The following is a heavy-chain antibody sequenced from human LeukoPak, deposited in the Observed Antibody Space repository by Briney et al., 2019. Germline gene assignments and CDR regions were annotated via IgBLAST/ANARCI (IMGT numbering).Heavy chain of an antibody. D-gene: IGHD3-3*01. Sequence: KPSETLSLTCAVYGGSFSDYYWSWIRQPPGKGLEWIGEINHSGSTNYNPSLKSRVTISVDTSKNQFSLKLSSVTAADTAVYYCARVQGQRITIFGVVIDPYYFDYWGQGTLVTVSS. V-gene: IGHV4-34*01. CDR3: ARVQGQRITIFGVVIDPYYFDY. J-gene: IGHJ4*02. CDR2: INHSGST. CDR1: GGSFSDYY.